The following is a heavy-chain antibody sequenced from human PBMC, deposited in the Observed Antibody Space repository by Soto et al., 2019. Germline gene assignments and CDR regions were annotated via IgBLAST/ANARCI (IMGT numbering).Heavy chain of an antibody. D-gene: IGHD5-12*01. Sequence: GASVKVSCKASGYTFTSYGISWVRQAPGQGLEWMGWISAYNGNTNYAQKLQGRVTMTTDTSTSTAYMELRSLRSDDTAVYYCARDPRRDGYNSVSWWFDPWGQGTLVTVSS. CDR1: GYTFTSYG. CDR2: ISAYNGNT. CDR3: ARDPRRDGYNSVSWWFDP. V-gene: IGHV1-18*01. J-gene: IGHJ5*02.